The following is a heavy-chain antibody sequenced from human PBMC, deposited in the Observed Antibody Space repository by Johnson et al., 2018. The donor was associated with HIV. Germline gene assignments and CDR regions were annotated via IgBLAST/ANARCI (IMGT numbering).Heavy chain of an antibody. D-gene: IGHD3-10*01. CDR2: MSYDGSSK. CDR1: GFTFSSYA. J-gene: IGHJ3*02. Sequence: QVQLVESGGGVVQPGRSLRLSCAASGFTFSSYAMHWVRQAPGKGLEWVAVMSYDGSSKYYADSVKGRFTISRDNSRNTLYLQMNSLRAEDTAVYYCARLPSWRGAFDIWGQGTMVTVSS. V-gene: IGHV3-30*14. CDR3: ARLPSWRGAFDI.